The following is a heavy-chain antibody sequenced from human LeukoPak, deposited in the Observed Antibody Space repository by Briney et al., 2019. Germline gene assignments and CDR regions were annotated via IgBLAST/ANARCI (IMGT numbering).Heavy chain of an antibody. D-gene: IGHD2-15*01. V-gene: IGHV4-34*01. Sequence: SETLSLTCAVSGGSFSGYYWNWIRQTPGKGLEWIGEIDHSGSTSYNPSLKSRLTISVDTSKNQFSLKLSSVTAADTAVYYCVRDVLFCSGGSCSLRWFDPWGQGTLVTVSS. CDR3: VRDVLFCSGGSCSLRWFDP. CDR1: GGSFSGYY. CDR2: IDHSGST. J-gene: IGHJ5*02.